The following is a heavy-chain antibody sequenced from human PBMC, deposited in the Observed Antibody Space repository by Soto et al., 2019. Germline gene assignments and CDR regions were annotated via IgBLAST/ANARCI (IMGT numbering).Heavy chain of an antibody. CDR2: MLYSGLT. J-gene: IGHJ6*02. CDR1: GYSASSSDYY. CDR3: APLSVSLSGPYGIHV. Sequence: KPSETLSLTCSVSGYSASSSDYYWAWIRQPPGKGLEWIGSMLYSGLTYYNPSLKSRFTLSVDTSKNQFSVRLNSVTASDTAVYYCAPLSVSLSGPYGIHVWGQGTTVTVSS. V-gene: IGHV4-39*01. D-gene: IGHD2-15*01.